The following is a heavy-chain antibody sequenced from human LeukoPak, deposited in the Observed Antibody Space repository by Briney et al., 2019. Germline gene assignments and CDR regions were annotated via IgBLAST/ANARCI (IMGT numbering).Heavy chain of an antibody. CDR3: ASTNDYSSGWFYFDY. V-gene: IGHV4-59*01. D-gene: IGHD6-19*01. CDR1: GGSISSYY. J-gene: IGHJ4*02. CDR2: IYYSGST. Sequence: PSETLSLTCTVSGGSISSYYWSWIRQPPGKGLEWIGYIYYSGSTNYNPSLKSRVTISVDTSKNQFSLKLSSVTAADTAVYYCASTNDYSSGWFYFDYWGQGTLVTVSS.